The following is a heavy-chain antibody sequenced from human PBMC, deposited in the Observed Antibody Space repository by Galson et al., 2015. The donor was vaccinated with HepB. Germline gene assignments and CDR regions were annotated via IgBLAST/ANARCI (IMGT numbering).Heavy chain of an antibody. V-gene: IGHV3-7*01. CDR3: ARSKSPSSPSDN. CDR2: IKKDGSER. Sequence: SLRLSCAASGFTSSNFWMSWVRQAPGKGLEWVANIKKDGSERNYVDSVKGRFTISRDNAKSSLYLQMNSLRAEDTAVYYCARSKSPSSPSDNWGQGTLVTVSS. J-gene: IGHJ4*02. D-gene: IGHD6-13*01. CDR1: GFTSSNFW.